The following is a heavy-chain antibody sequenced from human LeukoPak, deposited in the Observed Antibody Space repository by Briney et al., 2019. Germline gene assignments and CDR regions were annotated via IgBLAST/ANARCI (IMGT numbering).Heavy chain of an antibody. CDR1: GGSFSGYY. Sequence: SETLSLTCAVYGGSFSGYYWSWIRQPPGKGLEWIGEINHSGSTNYNPSLKSRVTISVDTSKNQFSLKLSSVTAADTAVYYCARRTALWFGPVQNAFDIWGQGTMVTVSS. D-gene: IGHD3-10*01. V-gene: IGHV4-34*01. J-gene: IGHJ3*02. CDR2: INHSGST. CDR3: ARRTALWFGPVQNAFDI.